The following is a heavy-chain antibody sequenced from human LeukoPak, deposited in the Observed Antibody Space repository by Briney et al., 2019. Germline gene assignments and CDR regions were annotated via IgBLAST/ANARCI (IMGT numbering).Heavy chain of an antibody. CDR2: INPNSGGT. Sequence: ASVKVSCKASGYTFTGYSVHWVRQALGQGLEWMGWINPNSGGTNQGRVTMTRDTSISTAYMELSRLTSDDTAVYYCARDLSIAAPGTDFDYWGQGTLVTVSS. V-gene: IGHV1-2*02. CDR1: GYTFTGYS. CDR3: ARDLSIAAPGTDFDY. J-gene: IGHJ4*02. D-gene: IGHD6-13*01.